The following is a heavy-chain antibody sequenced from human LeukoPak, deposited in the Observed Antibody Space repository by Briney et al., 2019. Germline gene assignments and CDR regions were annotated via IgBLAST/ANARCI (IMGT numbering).Heavy chain of an antibody. J-gene: IGHJ4*02. CDR2: IYYSGST. Sequence: SETLSLTCTVSGGSISSSSYYWGWIRQPPGKGLEWIGSIYYSGSTYYNPSLKSRVTISVDTSKNQFSLKLSSVTAADTAVYYCAREGQLTSVVPAAIGGIAVAGTHRGLDYWGQGTLVTVSS. CDR1: GGSISSSSYY. CDR3: AREGQLTSVVPAAIGGIAVAGTHRGLDY. D-gene: IGHD6-19*01. V-gene: IGHV4-39*07.